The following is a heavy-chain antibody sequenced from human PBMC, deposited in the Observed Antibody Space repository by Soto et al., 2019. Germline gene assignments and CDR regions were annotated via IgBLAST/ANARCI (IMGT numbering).Heavy chain of an antibody. CDR1: GFTFSSYA. J-gene: IGHJ4*02. CDR2: ISGSGGST. Sequence: GGSLRLSCAASGFTFSSYAMSWVRQAPGKGLEWVSAISGSGGSTYYADSVKGRFTIPRDNSKNTLYLQMNSLRAEDTAVYYCAKVGAEYSSSWYYFDYWGQGTLVTVSS. V-gene: IGHV3-23*01. CDR3: AKVGAEYSSSWYYFDY. D-gene: IGHD6-13*01.